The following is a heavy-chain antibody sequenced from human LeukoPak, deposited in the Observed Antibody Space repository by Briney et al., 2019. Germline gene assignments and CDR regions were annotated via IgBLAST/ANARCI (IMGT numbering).Heavy chain of an antibody. CDR1: GFTFSSYA. Sequence: GRSLRLSCAASGFTFSSYAMHWVRQAPGKGLEWEAVISYDGSNKYYADSVKGRFTISRDNSKNTLYLQMNSLRAEDTAVYYCARDQEDTAMVSSQYNWFDPWGQGTLVTVSS. D-gene: IGHD5-18*01. CDR3: ARDQEDTAMVSSQYNWFDP. CDR2: ISYDGSNK. J-gene: IGHJ5*02. V-gene: IGHV3-30*04.